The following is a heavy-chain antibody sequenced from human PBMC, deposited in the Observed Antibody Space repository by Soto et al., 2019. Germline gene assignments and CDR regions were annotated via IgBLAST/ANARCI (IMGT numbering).Heavy chain of an antibody. V-gene: IGHV4-4*07. D-gene: IGHD2-15*01. CDR2: IYSSGGT. CDR1: GGAISGYY. J-gene: IGHJ5*02. Sequence: SETLSLTCTVSGGAISGYYWTWIRQSAGKGLEWIGRIYSSGGTKYNPSLQSRVTMSLDTSKIQFSLRLSSVTAADTAVYYCARGTHSPLIVRSSRGPWFDPWGQGTLVTV. CDR3: ARGTHSPLIVRSSRGPWFDP.